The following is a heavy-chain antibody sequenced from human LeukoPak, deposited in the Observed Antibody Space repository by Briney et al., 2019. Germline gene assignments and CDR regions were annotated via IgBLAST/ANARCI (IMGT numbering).Heavy chain of an antibody. V-gene: IGHV4-38-2*02. J-gene: IGHJ4*02. D-gene: IGHD5-18*01. CDR3: ARGGWIQLWLRGDRQPDYFDY. CDR2: IYHSGRT. CDR1: GYSISSGYY. Sequence: SETLSLTCTVSGYSISSGYYWGWIRQPPGKGLEWIGSIYHSGRTYYNPSLKSRVTISVDTSKNQFSLKLSSVTAADTAVYYCARGGWIQLWLRGDRQPDYFDYWGQGTLVTVSS.